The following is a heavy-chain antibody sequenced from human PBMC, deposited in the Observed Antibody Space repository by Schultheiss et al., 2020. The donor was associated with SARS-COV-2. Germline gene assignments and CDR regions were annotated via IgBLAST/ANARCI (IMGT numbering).Heavy chain of an antibody. Sequence: GGSLRLSCVASGLNFSTYGMHWVRQAPGKGLEWVAAIWYDGRNKKYADSVKGRFTISRDNSKNTLYLQMNSLRAEDTALYYCAREMILYFGEQTPDYWGQGTLVTVSS. CDR2: IWYDGRNK. V-gene: IGHV3-33*01. D-gene: IGHD3-10*01. J-gene: IGHJ4*02. CDR1: GLNFSTYG. CDR3: AREMILYFGEQTPDY.